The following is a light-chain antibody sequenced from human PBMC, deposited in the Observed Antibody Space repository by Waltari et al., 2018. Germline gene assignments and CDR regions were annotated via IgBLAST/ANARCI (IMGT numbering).Light chain of an antibody. V-gene: IGLV2-23*01. CDR2: DDK. CDR1: SRDVGNYKR. J-gene: IGLJ3*02. CDR3: CSYAGSYTWV. Sequence: QSALTQPASGSGSPGQSITISCTGTSRDVGNYKRVPWYQQYPGKAPKVMSYDDKRRPSGVSDRFSGSKSGNTASLTISGVQAEDEPDYYCCSYAGSYTWVFGGGTKLTVL.